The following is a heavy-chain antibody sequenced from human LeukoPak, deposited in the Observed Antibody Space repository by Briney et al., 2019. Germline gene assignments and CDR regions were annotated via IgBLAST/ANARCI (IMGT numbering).Heavy chain of an antibody. CDR1: GFTFRNSA. CDR3: ARWYNSFEV. Sequence: GGSLRLSCAASGFTFRNSAMHWVRQAPGKGLEYVSGISSNGGSTYYANDVKGRFTISRDNSKNTVYLQMGSLRAEDMAVYYCARWYNSFEVWGQGTTVTVSS. V-gene: IGHV3-64*01. CDR2: ISSNGGST. D-gene: IGHD1-1*01. J-gene: IGHJ6*02.